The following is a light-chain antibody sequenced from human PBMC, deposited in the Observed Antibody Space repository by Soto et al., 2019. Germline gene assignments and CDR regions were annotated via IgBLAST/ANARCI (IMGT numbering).Light chain of an antibody. CDR1: SSDVGNYNL. CDR2: EGS. CDR3: CSYAGSSTYV. V-gene: IGLV2-23*01. J-gene: IGLJ1*01. Sequence: QSALTQPASVSVSPGQTITISCTGTSSDVGNYNLVSWYQQHPGKAPKLMIYEGSKRPSGVSNRFSGSKSGNTASLTISGLQAEDEADYYCCSYAGSSTYVFGTGTKLTVL.